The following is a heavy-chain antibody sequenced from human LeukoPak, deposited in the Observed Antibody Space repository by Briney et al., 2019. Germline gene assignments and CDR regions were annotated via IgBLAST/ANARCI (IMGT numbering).Heavy chain of an antibody. D-gene: IGHD1-26*01. CDR1: GYTLTELS. J-gene: IGHJ3*02. CDR3: ATAGPYSGSYYAFDI. V-gene: IGHV1-24*01. CDR2: FDPEDGET. Sequence: ASVKVSCKVSGYTLTELSMHWVRQAPGKGLEWMGGFDPEDGETIYAQKFQGRVTMTEDTSTDTAYMELSSLRSEDTAVYYCATAGPYSGSYYAFDIWGQGTMVTVSP.